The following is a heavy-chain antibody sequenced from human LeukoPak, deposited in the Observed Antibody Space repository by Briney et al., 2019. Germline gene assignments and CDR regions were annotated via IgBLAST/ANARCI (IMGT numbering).Heavy chain of an antibody. CDR2: IKQDGSEK. J-gene: IGHJ4*02. CDR3: AREGSYYDSSSYYSSFDY. CDR1: GFTFSSYW. V-gene: IGHV3-7*03. D-gene: IGHD3-22*01. Sequence: PGGSLRLSCAASGFTFSSYWMNWVRQAPGKGLEWVANIKQDGSEKYYVDSVKGRFTISRDNAKNSLYLQMNSLRAEDTAVYYCAREGSYYDSSSYYSSFDYWGQGTLVTVSS.